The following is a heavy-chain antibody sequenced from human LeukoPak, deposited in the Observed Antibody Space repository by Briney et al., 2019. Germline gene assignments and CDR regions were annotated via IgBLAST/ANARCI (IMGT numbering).Heavy chain of an antibody. J-gene: IGHJ4*02. Sequence: SETLSLTCTVSGGSISNYYWSWIRQPPGKGLEWIGYKYYSGSTNYNPSLKSRVTISVDTSKNQFSLKLSSVTAADTAVYYCARVLQLVAAGTVGAGFDYWGQGILVTVSS. CDR2: KYYSGST. CDR1: GGSISNYY. CDR3: ARVLQLVAAGTVGAGFDY. V-gene: IGHV4-59*01. D-gene: IGHD6-13*01.